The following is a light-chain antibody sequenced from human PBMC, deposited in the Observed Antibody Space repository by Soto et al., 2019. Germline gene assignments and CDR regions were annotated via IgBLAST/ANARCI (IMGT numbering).Light chain of an antibody. J-gene: IGKJ5*01. CDR2: GAS. V-gene: IGKV1D-12*01. CDR1: QDMSSW. CDR3: QQANSNVGLT. Sequence: EIQMTQSPTSVSASVGDRVTITCRASQDMSSWVAWYHQKAGKAPRLLVYGASSVQTGVPPRFSGSGSGTDFTLSISSLQPEDSGTYHCQQANSNVGLTFGQGTRLEIK.